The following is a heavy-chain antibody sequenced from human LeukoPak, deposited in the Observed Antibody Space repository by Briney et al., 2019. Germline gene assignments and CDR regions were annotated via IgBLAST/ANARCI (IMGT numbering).Heavy chain of an antibody. CDR2: IYYSGST. V-gene: IGHV4-38-2*02. CDR1: GYSITSGYY. Sequence: PSETLSLTCTVSGYSITSGYYWGWIRQPPGKGLEWIGSIYYSGSTYYNPSLKSRVTISVDTSKNQFSLKLSSVTAADTAVYYCARVARGWGGFPHPTVDYWGQGTLVTVSS. CDR3: ARVARGWGGFPHPTVDY. D-gene: IGHD3-16*01. J-gene: IGHJ4*02.